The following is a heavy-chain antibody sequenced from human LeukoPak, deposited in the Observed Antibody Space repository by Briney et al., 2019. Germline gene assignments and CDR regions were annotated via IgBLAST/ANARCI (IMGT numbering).Heavy chain of an antibody. Sequence: ASVKVSCKASGYTFTDYPMNWVRQAPGQGLEWMGLINTNTGNPTYAQGFTGRFVFSLDTSVSTAYLQISSLKAEDTAVYYCARAPDSGFYPIEYVQHWGQGTLVTVSS. CDR3: ARAPDSGFYPIEYVQH. CDR1: GYTFTDYP. J-gene: IGHJ1*01. D-gene: IGHD3-22*01. V-gene: IGHV7-4-1*02. CDR2: INTNTGNP.